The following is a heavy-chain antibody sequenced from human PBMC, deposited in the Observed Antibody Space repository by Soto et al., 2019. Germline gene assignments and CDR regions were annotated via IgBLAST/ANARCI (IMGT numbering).Heavy chain of an antibody. CDR1: GDSISNSRFY. D-gene: IGHD2-2*01. CDR2: IYHTGNA. Sequence: ETLSLTCSVSGDSISNSRFYWAWIRQPPGEGLEWIGSIYHTGNAYYNPSLKSRVTISVDTSKNQFSLKLTSVTAADTAVYYCARALWGPAGHINWFDPWGQGTLVTVSS. J-gene: IGHJ5*02. CDR3: ARALWGPAGHINWFDP. V-gene: IGHV4-39*07.